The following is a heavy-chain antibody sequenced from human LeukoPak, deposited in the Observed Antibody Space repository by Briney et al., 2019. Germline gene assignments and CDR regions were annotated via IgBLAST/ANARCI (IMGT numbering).Heavy chain of an antibody. Sequence: ASVKVSCKASGYTFTGYYMHWVRQAPGQGLEWMGWINPNSGGTNYAQKFQGWVTMTRDTSISTAYMELRSLRSDDTAVYYCARASIAVAGTWFDPWGQGTLVTVSS. CDR2: INPNSGGT. D-gene: IGHD6-19*01. V-gene: IGHV1-2*04. J-gene: IGHJ5*02. CDR3: ARASIAVAGTWFDP. CDR1: GYTFTGYY.